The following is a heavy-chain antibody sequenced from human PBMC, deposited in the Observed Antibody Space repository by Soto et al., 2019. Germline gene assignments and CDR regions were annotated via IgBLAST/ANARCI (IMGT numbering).Heavy chain of an antibody. J-gene: IGHJ6*02. D-gene: IGHD3-3*01. CDR2: IKQDGSEK. CDR3: ARDRYSYYDFWSGSLPYYYYGMDV. CDR1: GITFSSYG. V-gene: IGHV3-7*01. Sequence: SLRLSCAASGITFSSYGMSWVRQAPGKGLEWVANIKQDGSEKYYVDSVKGRFTISRDNAKNSLYLQMNSLRAEDTAVYYCARDRYSYYDFWSGSLPYYYYGMDVWGQGTTVTVSS.